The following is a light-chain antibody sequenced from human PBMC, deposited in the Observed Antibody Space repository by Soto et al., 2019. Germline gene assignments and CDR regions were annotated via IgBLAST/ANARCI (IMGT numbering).Light chain of an antibody. CDR1: QSVSSN. CDR3: QQYNNWPPT. Sequence: EIVMTQSPATLSVSPGERATLSCRASQSVSSNLAWYQQKPGQAPRLLIYGASTRATGIPARFSGIRSATDFTLTISSPQSEDFSLYYCQQYNNWPPTFGQGTRLEIK. CDR2: GAS. J-gene: IGKJ5*01. V-gene: IGKV3-15*01.